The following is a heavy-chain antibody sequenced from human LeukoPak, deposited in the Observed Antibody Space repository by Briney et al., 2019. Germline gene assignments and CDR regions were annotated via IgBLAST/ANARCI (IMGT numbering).Heavy chain of an antibody. J-gene: IGHJ3*02. CDR1: GYTFTSYG. V-gene: IGHV1-18*01. D-gene: IGHD2-8*01. CDR3: ARGSGYCTNGVCYAI. CDR2: ISAYNGNT. Sequence: EASVKVSCKASGYTFTSYGISWVRQAPGQGLEWMGWISAYNGNTNYAQKLQGRVTMTTDTSASTAYMELRSLRSDDTAVYYCARGSGYCTNGVCYAIWGQGTMVTVSS.